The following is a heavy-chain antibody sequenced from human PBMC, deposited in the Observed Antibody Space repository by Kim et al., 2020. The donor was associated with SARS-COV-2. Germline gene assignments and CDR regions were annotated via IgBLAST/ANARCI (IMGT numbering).Heavy chain of an antibody. J-gene: IGHJ6*01. CDR3: AKDIGATVTYWYYYGMDV. CDR2: ISWNSGSI. V-gene: IGHV3-9*01. Sequence: GGSLRLSCAASGFTFDDYAMHWVRQAPGKGLEWVSGISWNSGSIGYADSVKGRFTISRDNAKNSLYLQMNSLRAEDTALYYCAKDIGATVTYWYYYGMDV. D-gene: IGHD4-17*01. CDR1: GFTFDDYA.